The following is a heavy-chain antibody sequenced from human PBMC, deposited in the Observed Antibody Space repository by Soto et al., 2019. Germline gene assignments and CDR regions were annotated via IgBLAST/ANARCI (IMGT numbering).Heavy chain of an antibody. J-gene: IGHJ4*02. V-gene: IGHV1-69*02. Sequence: VQLVQSGAEVKRPGSSVKVSCKASGDTFAFHSINWVRQAPGLGLEWMGRINPILSMSNYAQRFQGRVTMTADKATSIAYMVLSSLRSEDTAIYYCATSYGSGYRDFDYWGQGALVTVSS. CDR1: GDTFAFHS. D-gene: IGHD3-10*01. CDR3: ATSYGSGYRDFDY. CDR2: INPILSMS.